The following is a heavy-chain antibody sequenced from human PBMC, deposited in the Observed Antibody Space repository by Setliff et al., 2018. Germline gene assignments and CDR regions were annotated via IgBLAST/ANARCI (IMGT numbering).Heavy chain of an antibody. D-gene: IGHD1-26*01. CDR1: GYTFTSYD. Sequence: ASVKVSCKASGYTFTSYDINWVRQATGQGLEWMGWMNPNSGNTGYAQKFQGRVTITRNTSISTAYIDLSSLRPEDTAVYYCARVKVIVGATPRTYYMDVWGKGTTVTVSS. V-gene: IGHV1-8*03. CDR3: ARVKVIVGATPRTYYMDV. J-gene: IGHJ6*03. CDR2: MNPNSGNT.